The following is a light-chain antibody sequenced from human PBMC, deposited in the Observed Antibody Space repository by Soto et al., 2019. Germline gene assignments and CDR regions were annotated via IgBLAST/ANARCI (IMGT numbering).Light chain of an antibody. CDR3: SSYGASSTL. J-gene: IGLJ2*01. CDR2: AVS. Sequence: QPLLTKPASVSGSPGLSITISCSGRSCDIGSYNYVSWYQQHPGKAPKLLIYAVSYRPSGISDRFSGSKSGNTASLTISGLQPEDEADYYCSSYGASSTLFGGGTKVTVL. V-gene: IGLV2-14*03. CDR1: SCDIGSYNY.